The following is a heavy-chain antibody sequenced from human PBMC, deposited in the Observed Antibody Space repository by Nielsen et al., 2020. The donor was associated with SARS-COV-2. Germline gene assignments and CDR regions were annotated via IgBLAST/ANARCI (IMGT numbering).Heavy chain of an antibody. CDR2: IYHSGST. Sequence: SETLSLTCAVSGGSISSSNWWSWVRQPPGKGLEWIGEIYHSGSTNYNPSLKSRVTISVDTSKNQFSLKLSSVTAADTAVYYCARHPGYRYDFDYWGQGTLVTVSS. J-gene: IGHJ4*02. CDR3: ARHPGYRYDFDY. D-gene: IGHD5-24*01. V-gene: IGHV4-4*02. CDR1: GGSISSSNW.